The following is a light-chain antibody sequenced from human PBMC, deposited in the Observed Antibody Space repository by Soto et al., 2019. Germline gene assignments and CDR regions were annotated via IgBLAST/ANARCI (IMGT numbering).Light chain of an antibody. CDR1: QSVSTN. CDR2: GAS. Sequence: EIMMTQSPATLSVSPGERATLSCRASQSVSTNLAWYQQKPGQAPRLLIYGASTRASGIPARFSGSGSGTEFTLTISTLQSEDFAVYYCQHYNNWPPWTFGQGTQVEIK. CDR3: QHYNNWPPWT. J-gene: IGKJ1*01. V-gene: IGKV3-15*01.